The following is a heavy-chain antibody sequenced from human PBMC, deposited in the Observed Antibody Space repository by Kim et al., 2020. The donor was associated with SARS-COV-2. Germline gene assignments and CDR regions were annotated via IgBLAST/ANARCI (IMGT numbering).Heavy chain of an antibody. J-gene: IGHJ5*02. CDR2: IYYSGST. V-gene: IGHV4-59*01. CDR1: GGSISSYY. Sequence: SETLSLTCTVSGGSISSYYWSWIRQPPGKGLEWIGYIYYSGSTNYNPSLKSRVTISVDTSKNQFSLKLSSVTAADTAVYYCARVGMRYYDILTGYYSGWFDPWGQGTLVTVSS. CDR3: ARVGMRYYDILTGYYSGWFDP. D-gene: IGHD3-9*01.